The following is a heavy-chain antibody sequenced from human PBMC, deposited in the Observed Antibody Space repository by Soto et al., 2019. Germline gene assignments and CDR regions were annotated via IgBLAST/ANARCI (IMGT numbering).Heavy chain of an antibody. D-gene: IGHD3-3*01. CDR3: ARGRTITIFGVVPNNWFDP. V-gene: IGHV4-61*01. CDR2: IYYSGST. Sequence: SETLSLTCTVSGGSVSSGSYYWSWIRQPPGKGLEWIGYIYYSGSTNYNPSLKSRVTISVDTSKNQFSLKLSPVTAADTAVYYCARGRTITIFGVVPNNWFDPWGQGTLVTVSS. J-gene: IGHJ5*02. CDR1: GGSVSSGSYY.